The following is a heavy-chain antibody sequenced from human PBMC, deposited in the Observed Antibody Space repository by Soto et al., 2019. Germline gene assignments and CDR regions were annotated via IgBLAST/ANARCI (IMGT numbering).Heavy chain of an antibody. CDR1: GGTFSSYA. Sequence: ASVKVSCKASGGTFSSYAISWVRQAPGQGLEWMGGIIPIFGTANYAQKFQGRVTITADESTSTAYMELSSLRSEDTAVYYCARDMVRGVNYYYGMDVWGQGTTVTVSS. CDR3: ARDMVRGVNYYYGMDV. D-gene: IGHD3-10*01. J-gene: IGHJ6*02. CDR2: IIPIFGTA. V-gene: IGHV1-69*13.